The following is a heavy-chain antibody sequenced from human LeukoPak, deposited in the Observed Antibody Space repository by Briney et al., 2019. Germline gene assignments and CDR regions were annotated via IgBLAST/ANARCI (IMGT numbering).Heavy chain of an antibody. CDR2: MNPNSGNI. CDR1: GYTFTTYD. J-gene: IGHJ4*02. CDR3: ARRRDLGTRISDY. V-gene: IGHV1-8*01. Sequence: GASVKVSCKTSGYTFTTYDINWVRQATGQGLEWMGWMNPNSGNIGYAQKFQGRVTMTRNTSISTAYMELSSLRSEDTAVYYCARRRDLGTRISDYWGQGTLVTVSS. D-gene: IGHD2-2*01.